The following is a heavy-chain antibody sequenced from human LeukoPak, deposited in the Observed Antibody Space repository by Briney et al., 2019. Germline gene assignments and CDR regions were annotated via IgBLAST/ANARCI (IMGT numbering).Heavy chain of an antibody. D-gene: IGHD3-10*01. CDR2: ISHSGST. J-gene: IGHJ4*02. CDR1: GGSFSGYY. V-gene: IGHV4-34*01. Sequence: KPSETLSLTCAVYGGSFSGYYWSWIRQPPGKGLEWIGEISHSGSTNYNPSLKSRVTISVDTSKNQFSLKLSSVTAADTAVYYCARVRRYYYGSGSYYNAHYFDYWGQGTLVTVSS. CDR3: ARVRRYYYGSGSYYNAHYFDY.